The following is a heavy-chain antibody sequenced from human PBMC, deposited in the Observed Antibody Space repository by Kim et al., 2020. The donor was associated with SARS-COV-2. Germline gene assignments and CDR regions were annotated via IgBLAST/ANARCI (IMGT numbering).Heavy chain of an antibody. CDR1: GGSVSSGSYY. J-gene: IGHJ6*01. Sequence: SETLSLTCTVSGGSVSSGSYYWSWIRQPPGKGLEWIGYIYYSANSNYNPSLKSRVTISVDTSKNQFSLKLSSVTAADTAVYYCARRNYYDSSGYYY. D-gene: IGHD3-22*01. CDR2: IYYSANS. V-gene: IGHV4-61*01. CDR3: ARRNYYDSSGYYY.